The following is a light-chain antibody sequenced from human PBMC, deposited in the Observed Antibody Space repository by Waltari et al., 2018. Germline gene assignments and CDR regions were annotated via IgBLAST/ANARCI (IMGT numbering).Light chain of an antibody. CDR1: QSVSSN. J-gene: IGKJ1*01. Sequence: EIVMTQSPATLSVSPGERATLXCRASQSVSSNLAWYQQKPGQAPRPLIYGASTRATGIPARSSGSGSGTEFTLTISSMQSEDFAVYYCQQQNNWPPWTFGQGTKVEIK. CDR2: GAS. V-gene: IGKV3-15*01. CDR3: QQQNNWPPWT.